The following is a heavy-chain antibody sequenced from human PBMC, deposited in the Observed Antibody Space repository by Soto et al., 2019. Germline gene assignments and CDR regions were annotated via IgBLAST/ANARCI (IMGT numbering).Heavy chain of an antibody. V-gene: IGHV5-10-1*01. CDR3: ARHKRGQLWLLYYFDY. Sequence: PGESLKISCKGSGYSFTSYWISWVRQMPGKGLEWMGRIDPSDSYTNYSPSFQGHVTISADKSISTAYLQWSSLKASDTAMYYCARHKRGQLWLLYYFDYWGQGTLVTVSS. J-gene: IGHJ4*02. CDR1: GYSFTSYW. CDR2: IDPSDSYT. D-gene: IGHD5-18*01.